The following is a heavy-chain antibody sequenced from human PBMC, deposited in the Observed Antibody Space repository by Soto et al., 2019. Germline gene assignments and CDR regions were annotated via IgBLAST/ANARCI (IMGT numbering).Heavy chain of an antibody. V-gene: IGHV1-2*02. Sequence: ASVKVSCKASGYTFTGYYMHWVRQAPAQGLEWMGWINPNSGGTNYAQKFQGRVTMTRDTSISTAYMELSRLRSDDTAVYYCARTAIAAAQDGMDVWGQGTTVTVSS. CDR3: ARTAIAAAQDGMDV. J-gene: IGHJ6*02. D-gene: IGHD6-13*01. CDR2: INPNSGGT. CDR1: GYTFTGYY.